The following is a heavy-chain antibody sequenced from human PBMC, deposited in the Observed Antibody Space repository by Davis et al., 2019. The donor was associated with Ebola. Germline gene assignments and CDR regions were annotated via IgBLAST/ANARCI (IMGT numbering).Heavy chain of an antibody. V-gene: IGHV3-23*01. J-gene: IGHJ4*02. D-gene: IGHD6-13*01. CDR2: VSAPGVVT. CDR1: AFSLNNYA. CDR3: ARGGYSTQGTDY. Sequence: PGGSLRLSCAASAFSLNNYAMSWVRQAPEKGLEWVSVVSAPGVVTYYADSVKGRFTISRDNSKNTVHLQMNNLGDDDSAIYYCARGGYSTQGTDYWGQGTLVSVSS.